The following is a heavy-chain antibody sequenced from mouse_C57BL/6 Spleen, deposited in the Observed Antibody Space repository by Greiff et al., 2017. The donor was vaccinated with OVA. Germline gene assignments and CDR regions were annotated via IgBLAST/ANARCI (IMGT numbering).Heavy chain of an antibody. V-gene: IGHV1-4*01. Sequence: VQLQQSGAELARPGASVKMSCKASGYTFTSYTMHWVKQRPGQGLEWIGYINPSSGYTKYNQKFKDKATLTADTSSRTAYMQLSSLTSEDSAVYYCAREGTGVFDYWGQGTTLTVSS. D-gene: IGHD3-1*01. CDR1: GYTFTSYT. J-gene: IGHJ2*01. CDR2: INPSSGYT. CDR3: AREGTGVFDY.